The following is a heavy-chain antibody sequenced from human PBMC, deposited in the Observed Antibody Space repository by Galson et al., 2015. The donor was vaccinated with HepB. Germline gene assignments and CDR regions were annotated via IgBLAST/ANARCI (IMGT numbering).Heavy chain of an antibody. CDR3: ARGGHGVAGTYDY. CDR2: IYHTGST. CDR1: GGSISSSNW. J-gene: IGHJ4*02. D-gene: IGHD6-19*01. V-gene: IGHV4-4*02. Sequence: ETLSLTCAVSGGSISSSNWWSWVRQPPGKGLEWIGEIYHTGSTNYNPSLKSRVTISVDNSKNQFSLKLSSVTAADTAVYYCARGGHGVAGTYDYWGQGTLVTVSS.